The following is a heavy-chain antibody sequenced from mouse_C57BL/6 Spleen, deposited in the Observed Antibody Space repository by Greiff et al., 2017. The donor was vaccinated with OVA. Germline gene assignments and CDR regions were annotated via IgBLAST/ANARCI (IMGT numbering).Heavy chain of an antibody. J-gene: IGHJ4*01. V-gene: IGHV1-15*01. D-gene: IGHD2-2*01. CDR1: GYTFTDYE. CDR2: IDPETGGT. Sequence: QVQLKESGAELVRPGASVTLSCKASGYTFTDYEMHWVKQTPVHGLEWIGAIDPETGGTAYNQKFKGKAILTADKSSSTAYMELRSLTSEDSAVYYCTRCGRGVRAMDYWGQGTSVTVSS. CDR3: TRCGRGVRAMDY.